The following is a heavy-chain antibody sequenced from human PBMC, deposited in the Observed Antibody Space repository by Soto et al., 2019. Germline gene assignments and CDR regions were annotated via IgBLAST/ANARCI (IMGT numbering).Heavy chain of an antibody. CDR2: IYYSGST. Sequence: SETLSLTCTVSGGSISSYYWSWIRQPPGKGLEWIAYIYYSGSTEYNPSLKSRVTISVDKSKNQFSLKLSSVTAADTAVYYCARDSVTMVRGVIIKRGFDYWGQGTLVTVS. V-gene: IGHV4-59*12. CDR3: ARDSVTMVRGVIIKRGFDY. CDR1: GGSISSYY. J-gene: IGHJ4*02. D-gene: IGHD3-10*01.